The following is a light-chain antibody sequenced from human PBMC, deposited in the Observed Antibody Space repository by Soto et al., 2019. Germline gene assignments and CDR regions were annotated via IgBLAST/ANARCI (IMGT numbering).Light chain of an antibody. Sequence: EVVMTQSPVTLSVSPGERATLSCRASQSVNSNYLAWYQQKPGQPPRLLIYGISTRATGIPDRFSASGSGTEFTLTISRLQPEDFAIYYCQQHTQWPITFGQGTRLEMK. CDR3: QQHTQWPIT. CDR2: GIS. J-gene: IGKJ5*01. CDR1: QSVNSN. V-gene: IGKV3D-15*01.